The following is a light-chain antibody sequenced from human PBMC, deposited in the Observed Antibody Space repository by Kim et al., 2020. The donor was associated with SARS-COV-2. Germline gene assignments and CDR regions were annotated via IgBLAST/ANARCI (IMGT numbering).Light chain of an antibody. Sequence: DIQMTQSPSSLSASVGDRVTITCRASQGISNYLAWYQQKPGKVPKLLIYAASALQSGVPSRFSGSGSGTDFTLTITSLQPEDVATYFCQKNNSAPPWTFGQGTKVDIK. CDR2: AAS. V-gene: IGKV1-27*01. CDR1: QGISNY. J-gene: IGKJ1*01. CDR3: QKNNSAPPWT.